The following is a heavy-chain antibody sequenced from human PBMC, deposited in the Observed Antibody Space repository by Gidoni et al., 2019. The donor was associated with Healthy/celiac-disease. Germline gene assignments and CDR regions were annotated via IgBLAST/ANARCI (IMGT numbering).Heavy chain of an antibody. Sequence: EVQLVESGGGLVKPGGSLRLSCAASGLTFSSYSMNWVRQAPGKGLVLVSSLSCCICFLFYPHPVKGLFTISRYNAKNSLYLQMNRLRAEDTAVYYCAREGRKGFCSGGSFYEYFWGQGTLVTVSS. J-gene: IGHJ4*02. CDR2: LSCCICFL. CDR1: GLTFSSYS. V-gene: IGHV3-21*01. CDR3: AREGRKGFCSGGSFYEYF. D-gene: IGHD2-15*01.